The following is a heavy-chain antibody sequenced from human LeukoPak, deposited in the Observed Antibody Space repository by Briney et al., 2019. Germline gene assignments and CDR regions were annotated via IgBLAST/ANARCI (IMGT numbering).Heavy chain of an antibody. J-gene: IGHJ5*02. CDR3: ARGRRIAAAGNWIDP. CDR1: GFTFSSYA. Sequence: GGSLRLSCAASGFTFSSYAMSWVRQAPGKGLEWVSAISGSGGSTYYADSVKGRFTISRDNSKNTLYLQMNSLRAEDTAVYYCARGRRIAAAGNWIDPWGQGTLVTVSS. CDR2: ISGSGGST. V-gene: IGHV3-23*01. D-gene: IGHD6-13*01.